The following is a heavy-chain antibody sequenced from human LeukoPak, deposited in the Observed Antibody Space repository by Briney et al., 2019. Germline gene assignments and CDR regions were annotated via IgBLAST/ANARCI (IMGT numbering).Heavy chain of an antibody. J-gene: IGHJ4*02. CDR3: ARVSGSGSYRAVDY. Sequence: SETLSLTCTVSGYSISSGYYWGWIRPPPGKGLEWIGTIYHSGSTYYNPSLKSRVTMSVDTSKNQFSLKLSSVTAADTALYYCARVSGSGSYRAVDYWGQGTLVTVSS. D-gene: IGHD3-10*01. V-gene: IGHV4-38-2*02. CDR1: GYSISSGYY. CDR2: IYHSGST.